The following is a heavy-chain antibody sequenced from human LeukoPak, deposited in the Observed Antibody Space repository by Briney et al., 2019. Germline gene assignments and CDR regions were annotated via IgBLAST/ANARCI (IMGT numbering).Heavy chain of an antibody. CDR2: THCSGRH. V-gene: IGHV4-59*08. CDR1: GGSISYYF. D-gene: IGHD2-21*01. Sequence: PSETLSLTCTVSGGSISYYFWSWFRQSPGKTLEWIGNTHCSGRHTYTPSLESRLSMSVDTSKNQFSLTLRSATAADTAVYYCVRQKAINADFEFWGQGALVTFAS. CDR3: VRQKAINADFEF. J-gene: IGHJ4*02.